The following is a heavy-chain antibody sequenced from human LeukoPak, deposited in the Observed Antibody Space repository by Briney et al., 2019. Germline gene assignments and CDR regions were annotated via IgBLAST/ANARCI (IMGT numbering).Heavy chain of an antibody. CDR1: GASISSYY. J-gene: IGHJ4*02. CDR2: FSYIEST. D-gene: IGHD5-24*01. Sequence: SETLSLTCTVSGASISSYYWSWIRQPAGKGLEWNGYFSYIESTNYNPSLRSRVTISVDTSKNQFSLKLSSVTAADTAYYYCARHLRGSHFDYWGQGTLVTVSS. CDR3: ARHLRGSHFDY. V-gene: IGHV4-59*08.